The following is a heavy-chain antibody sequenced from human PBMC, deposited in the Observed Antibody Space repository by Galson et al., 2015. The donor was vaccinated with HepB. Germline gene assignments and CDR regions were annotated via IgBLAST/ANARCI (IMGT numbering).Heavy chain of an antibody. D-gene: IGHD1-1*01. CDR2: IRNRANNYAT. CDR1: GFTFSGSG. V-gene: IGHV3-73*01. J-gene: IGHJ5*02. Sequence: SLRLSCAASGFTFSGSGIHWVRLASGKGLEWVGRIRNRANNYATAYAASVRGRFTVSRNDSKNTAYLQMTSLTVEDTAVYYCAKDYNTGCCNWFDPWGQGTLVTVSS. CDR3: AKDYNTGCCNWFDP.